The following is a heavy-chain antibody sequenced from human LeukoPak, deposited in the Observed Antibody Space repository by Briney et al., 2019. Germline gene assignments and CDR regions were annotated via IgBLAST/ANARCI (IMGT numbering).Heavy chain of an antibody. CDR2: INPNSGGT. J-gene: IGHJ4*02. Sequence: ASVKVSCKSSGYTFTGYYMRWVRQAPGQGLEWLGWINPNSGGTNYAQKFQGRVTMTRDTSISTAYMEVSRLRSDDTAVFYCARLDDYGVRWDQGTLVTVSS. CDR3: ARLDDYGVR. V-gene: IGHV1-2*02. CDR1: GYTFTGYY. D-gene: IGHD4-17*01.